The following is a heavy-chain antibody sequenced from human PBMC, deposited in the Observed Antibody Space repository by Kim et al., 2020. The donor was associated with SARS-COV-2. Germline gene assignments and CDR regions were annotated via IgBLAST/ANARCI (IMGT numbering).Heavy chain of an antibody. Sequence: SVKVSFKASGGTFSSYAISWVRQAPGQGLEWMGGIIPIFGTANYAQKFQGRVTITADESTSTAYMELSSLRSEDTAVYYCAREKGATAGAFDIWGQGTMVTVSS. D-gene: IGHD6-19*01. CDR2: IIPIFGTA. J-gene: IGHJ3*02. CDR3: AREKGATAGAFDI. V-gene: IGHV1-69*13. CDR1: GGTFSSYA.